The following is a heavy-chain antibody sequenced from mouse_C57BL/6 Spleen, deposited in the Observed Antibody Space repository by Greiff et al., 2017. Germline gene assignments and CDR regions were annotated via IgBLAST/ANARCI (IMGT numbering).Heavy chain of an antibody. CDR2: IFWDDDK. CDR1: GFSLSTFGMG. J-gene: IGHJ3*01. D-gene: IGHD1-1*01. CDR3: ARMGTVVAPLAY. V-gene: IGHV8-8*01. Sequence: QVTLKVSGPGLLQPSHTLSLTCSFSGFSLSTFGMGVGWIRHPSGKGLEWLAHIFWDDDKYYHPALKSRLTISKDTSKNQGFLKIANVDTADTATYYCARMGTVVAPLAYWGQGTLVTVSA.